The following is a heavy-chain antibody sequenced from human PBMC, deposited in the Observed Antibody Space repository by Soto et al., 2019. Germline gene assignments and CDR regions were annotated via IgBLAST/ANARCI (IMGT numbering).Heavy chain of an antibody. D-gene: IGHD3-16*01. CDR3: ASYRGALYFES. J-gene: IGHJ4*02. CDR1: GRSMSRNS. Sequence: PSETLSLTCSVSGRSMSRNSWRWIRQSPDKGLEWLGYVFYGGTDYNPSLGGRVSMSVETSKSQFSLKLTSVTVADTAVYYFASYRGALYFESWGPGILLTVSS. CDR2: VFYGGT. V-gene: IGHV4-59*01.